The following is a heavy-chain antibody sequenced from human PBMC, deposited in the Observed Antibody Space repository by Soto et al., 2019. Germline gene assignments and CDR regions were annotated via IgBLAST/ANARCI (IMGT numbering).Heavy chain of an antibody. CDR3: ARATYSSSWDPPYYFDY. V-gene: IGHV4-31*03. J-gene: IGHJ4*02. D-gene: IGHD6-13*01. Sequence: SETLSLTCTVSGGSISSGGYYWSWIRQHPGKGLEWIGYIYYSGSTYYNPSLKSRVTISVDTSKNQFSLKLSSVTAADTAVYYCARATYSSSWDPPYYFDYWGQGTLVTVSS. CDR2: IYYSGST. CDR1: GGSISSGGYY.